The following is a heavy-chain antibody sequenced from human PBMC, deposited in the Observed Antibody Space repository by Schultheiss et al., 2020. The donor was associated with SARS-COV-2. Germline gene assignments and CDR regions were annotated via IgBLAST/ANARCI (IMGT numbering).Heavy chain of an antibody. CDR3: ARRRQSIAARQRCAFDI. V-gene: IGHV4-39*01. CDR2: IYYSGST. D-gene: IGHD6-6*01. CDR1: GGSISSSSYY. J-gene: IGHJ3*02. Sequence: SQTLSLTCTVSGGSISSSSYYWGWIRQPPGKGLEWIGSIYYSGSTYYNPSLKSRVTISVDTSKNQFSLKLSSVTAADTAVYYCARRRQSIAARQRCAFDIWGQGTMVTVAS.